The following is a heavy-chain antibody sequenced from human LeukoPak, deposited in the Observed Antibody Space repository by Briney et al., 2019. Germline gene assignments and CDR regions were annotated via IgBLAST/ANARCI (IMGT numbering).Heavy chain of an antibody. CDR3: AREPLPYGSGSVGSGAFDI. V-gene: IGHV4-61*02. Sequence: SPTLSPTRTVAGGSISTGSSDWSWIRQPAGRGLEWIGRIYTSGSTNYNPSLKSRVTISVDTSKNQFSLKLSSVTAADTAVYYCAREPLPYGSGSVGSGAFDIWGQGTMVTVSS. J-gene: IGHJ3*02. CDR2: IYTSGST. D-gene: IGHD3-10*01. CDR1: GGSISTGSSD.